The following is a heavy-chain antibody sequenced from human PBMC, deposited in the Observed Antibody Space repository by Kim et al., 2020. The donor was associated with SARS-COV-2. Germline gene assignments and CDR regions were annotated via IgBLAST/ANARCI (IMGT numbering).Heavy chain of an antibody. CDR2: INHSGST. D-gene: IGHD6-13*01. V-gene: IGHV4-34*01. Sequence: SETLSLTCAVYGGSFSGYYWSWIRQPPGKGLEWIGEINHSGSTNYNPSLKSRVTISVDTSKNQFSLKLSSVTAADTAVYYCARGPPYSSRRYDQGRYYYG. J-gene: IGHJ6*01. CDR1: GGSFSGYY. CDR3: ARGPPYSSRRYDQGRYYYG.